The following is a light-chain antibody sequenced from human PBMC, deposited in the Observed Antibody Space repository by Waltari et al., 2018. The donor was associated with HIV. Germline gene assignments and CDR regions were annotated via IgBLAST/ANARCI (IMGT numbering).Light chain of an antibody. CDR1: SSTIGSNP. J-gene: IGLJ3*02. V-gene: IGLV1-44*01. CDR2: SNN. CDR3: AAWDDSLKGV. Sequence: PGQRVTIPCSGSSSTIGSNPVNWYQQLPGTAPKLLMYSNNQRPSGVPDRFSGSKSGTSASLVISGLQSEDEGDYYCAAWDDSLKGVFGGGTKLTVL.